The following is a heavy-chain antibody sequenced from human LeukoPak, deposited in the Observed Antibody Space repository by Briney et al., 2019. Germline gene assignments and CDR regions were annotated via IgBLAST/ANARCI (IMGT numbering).Heavy chain of an antibody. J-gene: IGHJ4*02. D-gene: IGHD5-18*01. CDR1: GGTFSSYA. Sequence: AASVKVSCKASGGTFSSYAISWVRQAPGQGLEWMGGNIPIFGTANYAQKFQGRVTITADESTSTAYMELSSLRSEDTAVYYCASGYSYGYGLSNYYFDYWGQGTLVTVSS. CDR2: NIPIFGTA. V-gene: IGHV1-69*13. CDR3: ASGYSYGYGLSNYYFDY.